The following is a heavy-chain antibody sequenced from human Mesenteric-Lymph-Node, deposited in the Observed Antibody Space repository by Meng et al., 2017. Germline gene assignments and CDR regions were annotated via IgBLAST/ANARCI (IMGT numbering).Heavy chain of an antibody. V-gene: IGHV4-4*02. D-gene: IGHD3-10*01. Sequence: SGRRLWKLSLTPHLSWRASCGVSSSSNWGSWLRPPPGKGLEWIGEIYHSGSTNYNPSLKSRVTISVDKSKNQFSLKLSSLTAADTAVYYCARDYYGSGSYAYCDYWGQGTLVTVSS. CDR2: IYHSGST. CDR3: ARDYYGSGSYAYCDY. J-gene: IGHJ4*02. CDR1: CGVSSSSNW.